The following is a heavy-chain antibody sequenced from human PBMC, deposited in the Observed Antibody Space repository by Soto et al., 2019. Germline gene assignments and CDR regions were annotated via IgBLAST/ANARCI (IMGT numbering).Heavy chain of an antibody. Sequence: CRSMIRQPPGKGLEWIGYIYYGGSTYYNPSLKSRVTISVDTSKNQFSLKLSSVTAADTAVYYCARDSSSDYPDYWGQGTLVTAPQ. V-gene: IGHV4-30-4*01. CDR3: ARDSSSDYPDY. J-gene: IGHJ4*02. CDR1: C. CDR2: IYYGGST. D-gene: IGHD4-17*01.